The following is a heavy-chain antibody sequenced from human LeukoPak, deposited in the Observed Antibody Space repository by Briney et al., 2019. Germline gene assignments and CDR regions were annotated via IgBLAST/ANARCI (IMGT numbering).Heavy chain of an antibody. CDR2: INPNSGGT. CDR1: GYTFTGYY. D-gene: IGHD1-20*01. Sequence: ASLKVSCKASGYTFTGYYMHWVRQAPGQGLEWMGRINPNSGGTNYAQKFQGRVTMTRDTSISTAYMELSRLRSDDTAVYYCARVIGYNWNDVGWFDPWGQGTLVTVSS. V-gene: IGHV1-2*06. CDR3: ARVIGYNWNDVGWFDP. J-gene: IGHJ5*02.